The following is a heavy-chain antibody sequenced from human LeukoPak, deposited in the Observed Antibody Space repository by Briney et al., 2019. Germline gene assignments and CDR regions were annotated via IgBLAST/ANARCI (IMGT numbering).Heavy chain of an antibody. CDR3: ARVGRSGWEPVYYCYYMDV. J-gene: IGHJ6*03. D-gene: IGHD6-19*01. CDR1: GFTFSSYW. V-gene: IGHV3-7*01. Sequence: GGSLRLSCAASGFTFSSYWMSWGRQAPGKGLEWVANIKQDGSEKYYVDSVKGRFTISRDNAKNSLYLQMNSLRAEDTAVYYCARVGRSGWEPVYYCYYMDVWGKGTTVTVSS. CDR2: IKQDGSEK.